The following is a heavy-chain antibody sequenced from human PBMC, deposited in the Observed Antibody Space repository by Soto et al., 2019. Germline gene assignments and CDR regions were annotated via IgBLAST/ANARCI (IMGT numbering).Heavy chain of an antibody. CDR1: GYSFTSYW. Sequence: GESLKISCKGSGYSFTSYWIGWVRQKPGKGLEWMGRIDPSDSQTYYSPSFRGHVTISVTKSITTVFLQWSSLRDSDTAMYYCARQIYDSDAGPNFQYYFDSWGQGTPVTVSS. J-gene: IGHJ4*02. V-gene: IGHV5-10-1*01. D-gene: IGHD5-12*01. CDR3: ARQIYDSDAGPNFQYYFDS. CDR2: IDPSDSQT.